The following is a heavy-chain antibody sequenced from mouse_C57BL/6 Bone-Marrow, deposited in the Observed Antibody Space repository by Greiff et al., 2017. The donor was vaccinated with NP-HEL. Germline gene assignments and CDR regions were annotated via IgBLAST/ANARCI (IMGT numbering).Heavy chain of an antibody. CDR1: GYTFTSYW. CDR3: AREGWLLFAY. D-gene: IGHD2-3*01. J-gene: IGHJ3*01. Sequence: VQLQQPGAELVMPGASVKLSCKASGYTFTSYWMHWVKQRPGQGLEWIGEIDPSDSYTNYNQKFKGKSTLTVDKSSSTAYMQLSSLTSEDSAVYYCAREGWLLFAYWGQGTLVTVSA. CDR2: IDPSDSYT. V-gene: IGHV1-69*01.